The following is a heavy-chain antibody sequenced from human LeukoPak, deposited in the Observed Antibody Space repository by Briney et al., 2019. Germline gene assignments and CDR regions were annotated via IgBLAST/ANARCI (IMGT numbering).Heavy chain of an antibody. CDR2: INSDGSST. CDR1: EFTFSTFW. CDR3: AKTGGAYSNSRSWFDP. J-gene: IGHJ5*02. D-gene: IGHD6-13*01. V-gene: IGHV3-74*01. Sequence: GGSLRLSCAASEFTFSTFWMHWVRQAPGEGPVWVSRINSDGSSTSYADSVRGRFTISRDNAKNTLYLQMNSLRAEDTAVYYCAKTGGAYSNSRSWFDPWGQGTLVTVSS.